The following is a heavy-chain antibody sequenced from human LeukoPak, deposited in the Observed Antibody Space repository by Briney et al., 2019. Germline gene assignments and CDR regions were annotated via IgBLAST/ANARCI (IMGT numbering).Heavy chain of an antibody. V-gene: IGHV3-23*01. J-gene: IGHJ4*02. CDR2: IISSGAGT. CDR3: AKTHNNSWYSNDY. Sequence: AGGSQRLSCAASGFTLSYYAMSWVRQAPGKGLEWVSTIISSGAGTYYADSVKGRFTISRDNSKNTLYMQLNSLTADDMAVYYCAKTHNNSWYSNDYWGRGTLVTVSS. D-gene: IGHD6-13*01. CDR1: GFTLSYYA.